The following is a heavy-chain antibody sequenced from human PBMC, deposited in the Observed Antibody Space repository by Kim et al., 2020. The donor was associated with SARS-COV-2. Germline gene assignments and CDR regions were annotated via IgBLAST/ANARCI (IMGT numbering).Heavy chain of an antibody. CDR2: IGTAGDT. D-gene: IGHD5-12*01. CDR3: VKALTRGNLRGGFDWGFDS. J-gene: IGHJ4*02. CDR1: EFIFNIHD. Sequence: GGSLRLSCAASEFIFNIHDMHWVRQTTEKGLEWVSGIGTAGDTYYADSVKGRFTISREDATDSLYLQLNSLRVRDTAIYYCVKALTRGNLRGGFDWGFDSWGQGTLVTVSS. V-gene: IGHV3-13*01.